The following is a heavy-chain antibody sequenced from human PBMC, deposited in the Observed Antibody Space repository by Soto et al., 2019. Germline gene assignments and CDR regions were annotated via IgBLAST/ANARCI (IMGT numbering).Heavy chain of an antibody. J-gene: IGHJ1*01. CDR2: INPSGGST. D-gene: IGHD6-19*01. V-gene: IGHV1-46*01. Sequence: ASVKVSCKASGYTFTSYYMHWVRQAPGQGLEWMGIINPSGGSTSYAQKFQGRVTMTRDTSTSTVYMELSSLRSEDTAVYYCARGGSSGWYFAEYFQHWGQGXLVTVYS. CDR1: GYTFTSYY. CDR3: ARGGSSGWYFAEYFQH.